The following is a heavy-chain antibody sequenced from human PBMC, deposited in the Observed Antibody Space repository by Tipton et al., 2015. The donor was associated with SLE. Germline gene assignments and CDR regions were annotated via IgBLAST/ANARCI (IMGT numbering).Heavy chain of an antibody. CDR2: IYYSGST. Sequence: TLSLTCTVSGGSISSYYWSWIRRPPGKGLVWVGYIYYSGSTNYNPSLKSRVTISVDTSKNQFSLKLSSVTAADTAVYYCARDGTYDGSRYCKHWGQGTLVTDSS. CDR1: GGSISSYY. D-gene: IGHD1-26*01. V-gene: IGHV4-59*01. CDR3: ARDGTYDGSRYCKH. J-gene: IGHJ1*01.